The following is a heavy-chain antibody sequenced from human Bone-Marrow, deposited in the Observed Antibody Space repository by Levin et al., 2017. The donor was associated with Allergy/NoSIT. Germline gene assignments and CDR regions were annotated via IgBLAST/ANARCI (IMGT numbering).Heavy chain of an antibody. J-gene: IGHJ3*01. CDR3: TRDPYDTDSVADFGDFNV. Sequence: PGGSLRLSCAASGFTFRHSCMTWVRQAPGKGLEWVANIRQDGSEKHYVDSLKGRFTISRDNTKNLLYLEMTSLRGEDTALYFCTRDPYDTDSVADFGDFNVWGQGTMVTVSS. CDR1: GFTFRHSC. D-gene: IGHD6-19*01. CDR2: IRQDGSEK. V-gene: IGHV3-7*01.